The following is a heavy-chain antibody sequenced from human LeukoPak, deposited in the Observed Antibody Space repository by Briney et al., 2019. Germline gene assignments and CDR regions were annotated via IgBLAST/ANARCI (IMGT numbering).Heavy chain of an antibody. Sequence: GSLRLSCAASGFTFSNHNMDWVRQAPGKGLEWIGSIYHSGSTYYNPSPKSRVTISVDTSKNQFSLKLSSVAAADTAVYYCARDLAAAGTDYWGQGTLVTVSS. CDR1: GFTFSNHNM. J-gene: IGHJ4*02. CDR3: ARDLAAAGTDY. V-gene: IGHV4-38-2*02. CDR2: IYHSGST. D-gene: IGHD6-13*01.